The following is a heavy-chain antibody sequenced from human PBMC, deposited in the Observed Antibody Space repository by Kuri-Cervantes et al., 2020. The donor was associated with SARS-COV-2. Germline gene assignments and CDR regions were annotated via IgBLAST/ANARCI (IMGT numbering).Heavy chain of an antibody. V-gene: IGHV3-30*04. CDR2: ISYDGSNK. J-gene: IGHJ4*02. CDR3: AKGPWFGELLY. CDR1: GFTFSSYA. Sequence: GGSLRLSCAASGFTFSSYAMHWVRQAPGKGLEWVAVISYDGSNKYYADSVKGRFTISRDNSKNTLYLQMNSLRAEDTAVYYCAKGPWFGELLYWGQGTLVTVSS. D-gene: IGHD3-10*01.